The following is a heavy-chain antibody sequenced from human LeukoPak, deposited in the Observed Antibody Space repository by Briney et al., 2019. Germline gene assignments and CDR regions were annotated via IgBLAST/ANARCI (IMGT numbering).Heavy chain of an antibody. J-gene: IGHJ6*02. CDR3: ARSSGYSYGDYYYGMDV. V-gene: IGHV1-18*01. CDR1: GYTFASYG. CDR2: ISGYNGNT. Sequence: ASVKVSSKASGYTFASYGMSWVRQAPGQGLEWMGWISGYNGNTHYAQNFQGRVTMTTDTSTNTAYMELRSLRSDDTAMYYCARSSGYSYGDYYYGMDVWGRGTTVTVSS. D-gene: IGHD5-18*01.